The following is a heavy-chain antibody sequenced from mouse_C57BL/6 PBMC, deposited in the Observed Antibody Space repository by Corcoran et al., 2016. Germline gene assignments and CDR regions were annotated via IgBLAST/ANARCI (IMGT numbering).Heavy chain of an antibody. CDR2: INPYNGVT. V-gene: IGHV1-19*01. CDR1: GYTFTDYY. CDR3: ARYDYDDAMDY. D-gene: IGHD2-4*01. Sequence: EVQLQQSGPVLVKPGASVKMSYKASGYTFTDYYMNWVKPSHGKSLEWIGVINPYNGVTSYNQKFKGKATLTVDKSSSTAYMELNSLTSEDSAVYYCARYDYDDAMDYWGQGTSVTVSS. J-gene: IGHJ4*01.